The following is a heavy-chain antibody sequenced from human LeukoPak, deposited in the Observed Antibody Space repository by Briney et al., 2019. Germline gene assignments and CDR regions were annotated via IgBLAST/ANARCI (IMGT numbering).Heavy chain of an antibody. D-gene: IGHD6-19*01. V-gene: IGHV3-48*01. CDR1: GFTFSRYS. Sequence: GGSLRLSCVASGFTFSRYSMNWVRQAPGKGLEWISYITSRGNTMYYAASMKGRFTISRDNAKNSLYLQINSLRAEDTAVYYCARVPRGSSGWYFDYWGQGTLVTVSS. CDR3: ARVPRGSSGWYFDY. CDR2: ITSRGNTM. J-gene: IGHJ4*02.